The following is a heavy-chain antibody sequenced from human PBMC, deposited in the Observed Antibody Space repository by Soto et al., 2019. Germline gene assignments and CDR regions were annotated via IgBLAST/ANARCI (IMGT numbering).Heavy chain of an antibody. Sequence: GGSLILSCVASGFTFSSYGMHWVRQAPGQGLEWVAVIWYDGSNKYYADSVKGRFTISRDNSKNTLYLQMNSLRAEDTAVYYCARELTYYDFWSGPFDYWGQGTLVTVSS. CDR1: GFTFSSYG. D-gene: IGHD3-3*01. J-gene: IGHJ4*02. CDR3: ARELTYYDFWSGPFDY. CDR2: IWYDGSNK. V-gene: IGHV3-33*01.